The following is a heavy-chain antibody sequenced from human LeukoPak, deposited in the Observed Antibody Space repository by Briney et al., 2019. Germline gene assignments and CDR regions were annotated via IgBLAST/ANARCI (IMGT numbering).Heavy chain of an antibody. CDR1: GFTVSSNY. CDR3: ARATASRFDY. Sequence: PGGSLRLSCPASGFTVSSNYMSWVRQAPGKGLEWVSVIYTDGNIYYADSVKGRFTISRDNSKNTVYLQMNKLRAEDTAVYYCARATASRFDYWGQGTLVTVSS. V-gene: IGHV3-53*01. CDR2: IYTDGNI. D-gene: IGHD4-17*01. J-gene: IGHJ4*02.